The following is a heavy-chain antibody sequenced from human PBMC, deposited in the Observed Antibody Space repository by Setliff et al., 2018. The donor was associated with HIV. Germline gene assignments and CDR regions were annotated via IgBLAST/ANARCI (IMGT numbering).Heavy chain of an antibody. CDR2: IYHSGST. CDR3: ARLNNGAHYFHLDY. Sequence: SETLSLTCAVSDYSISSGYYWGWIRQPPGKGLEWIGGIYHSGSTYYNPSLKSRVTITVDTSKNHFSLKLSSVTAADTAVYYCARLNNGAHYFHLDYWGQGTLVTVSS. V-gene: IGHV4-38-2*01. CDR1: DYSISSGYY. J-gene: IGHJ4*02. D-gene: IGHD1-20*01.